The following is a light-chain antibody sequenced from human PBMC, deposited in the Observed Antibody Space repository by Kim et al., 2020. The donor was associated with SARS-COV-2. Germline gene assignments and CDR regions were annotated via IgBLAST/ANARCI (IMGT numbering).Light chain of an antibody. V-gene: IGLV4-69*01. Sequence: QLVLTQSPSASASLGASVKLTCTLSSGHSSYDIAWHQQQPEKGPRCLMKLNRDGSHTKGDGIPDRFSGSSSGAERYLTISSLQSEDEADYYCQTWGTGIRVFGGGTKLTVL. J-gene: IGLJ3*02. CDR2: LNRDGSH. CDR3: QTWGTGIRV. CDR1: SGHSSYD.